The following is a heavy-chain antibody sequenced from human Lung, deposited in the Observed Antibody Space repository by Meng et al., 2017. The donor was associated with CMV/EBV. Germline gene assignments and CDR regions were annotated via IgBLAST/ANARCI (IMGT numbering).Heavy chain of an antibody. CDR1: GWSISGYY. J-gene: IGHJ3*02. CDR2: VHYTGTT. V-gene: IGHV4-59*01. Sequence: SXTLSLTCSVSGWSISGYYWSWVRQPPGKGLEYIGYVHYTGTTNYSPSLKGRVSISVDRARNQFSLKLTSVTAADTAVYFCAGPDEAGNTPHDIFDIWGQGXKVTVS. CDR3: AGPDEAGNTPHDIFDI. D-gene: IGHD1-14*01.